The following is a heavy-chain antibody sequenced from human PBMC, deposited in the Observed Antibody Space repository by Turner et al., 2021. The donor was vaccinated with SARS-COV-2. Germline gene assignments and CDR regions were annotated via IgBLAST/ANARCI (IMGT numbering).Heavy chain of an antibody. CDR1: GYTLIEVS. CDR2: FDPEDAET. CDR3: ATVFAVAGLSYNMDV. J-gene: IGHJ6*02. Sequence: QVQLVQSGAEVKKPGASVKVSCKVSGYTLIEVSMHWVRQAPGKGLEWMGGFDPEDAETIYAQKFQGRVTMTEDTSTDTAYMELSSLRSEDTAVYYCATVFAVAGLSYNMDVWGQGTTVTVSS. V-gene: IGHV1-24*01. D-gene: IGHD6-19*01.